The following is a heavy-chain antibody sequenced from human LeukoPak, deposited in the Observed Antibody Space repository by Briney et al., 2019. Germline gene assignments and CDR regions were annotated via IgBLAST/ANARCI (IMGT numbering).Heavy chain of an antibody. CDR3: ARDRGSGWYENFGDYWGQGTLVTAY. CDR2: ISYDGSNK. D-gene: IGHD6-19*01. CDR1: GFTFSTYA. J-gene: IGHJ4*02. V-gene: IGHV3-30-3*01. Sequence: GGSLRLSCAASGFTFSTYAMHWVRQAPGKGLEWVAVISYDGSNKYYADSVKGRFTISRDNSKNTLYLQMNSLRAEDTAVYYCARDRGSGWYENFGDYWGQGTLVTAYWGQGALVTVSS.